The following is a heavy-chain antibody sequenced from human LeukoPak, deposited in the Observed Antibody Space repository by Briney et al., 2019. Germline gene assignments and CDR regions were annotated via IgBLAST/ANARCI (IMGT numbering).Heavy chain of an antibody. CDR2: ISSNGGST. D-gene: IGHD2-21*02. CDR3: VKGIVVVTARAFDY. CDR1: GFTFSSYA. J-gene: IGHJ4*02. V-gene: IGHV3-64D*06. Sequence: GGSLRLSCSASGFTFSSYATHWVRQAPGKGLEHVSAISSNGGSTYYADSVKGRFTISRDNSKNTLYLQMSSLRPEDTAVYYCVKGIVVVTARAFDYWGQGTLVTVSS.